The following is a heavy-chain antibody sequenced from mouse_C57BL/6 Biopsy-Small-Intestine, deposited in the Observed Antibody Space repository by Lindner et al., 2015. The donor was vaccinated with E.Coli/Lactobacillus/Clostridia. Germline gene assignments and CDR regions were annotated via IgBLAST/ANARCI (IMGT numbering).Heavy chain of an antibody. CDR3: ARLLWDY. V-gene: IGHV1-20*01. CDR1: GYSFTGYF. Sequence: VQLQESGAELVKPGDSVKISCKASGYSFTGYFMNWVMQSHGKSLEWIGRINPYNGDTFYNQKFKGKATLTVDKSSSTAHMELRSLTSEDSAVYYCARLLWDYWGQGTTLTVSS. D-gene: IGHD1-1*02. J-gene: IGHJ2*01. CDR2: INPYNGDT.